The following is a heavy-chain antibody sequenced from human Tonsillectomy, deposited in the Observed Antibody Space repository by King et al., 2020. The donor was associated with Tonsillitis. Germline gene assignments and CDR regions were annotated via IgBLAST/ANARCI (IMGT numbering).Heavy chain of an antibody. D-gene: IGHD3-22*01. J-gene: IGHJ1*01. Sequence: VQLVESGGGVVQLGGSLRLSCAASGFNFDEYAMHWVRQPPGKGLEWVSLIRGDGSSTYYADSVKGRFTISRDNSKNSLYLQMNSLRTEDTALYYCTKGPYYDSSGYYILGDYFQHWGQGTLVTVSS. CDR1: GFNFDEYA. CDR3: TKGPYYDSSGYYILGDYFQH. CDR2: IRGDGSST. V-gene: IGHV3-43*02.